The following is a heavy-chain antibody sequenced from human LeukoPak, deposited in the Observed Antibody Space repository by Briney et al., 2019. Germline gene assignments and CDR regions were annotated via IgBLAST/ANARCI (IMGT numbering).Heavy chain of an antibody. V-gene: IGHV3-30*02. CDR3: ATHKLRFLEWLFSY. D-gene: IGHD3-3*01. Sequence: PGRSLRLSCAASGFTFSSYGMHWVRQAPGKGLEWVAFIRYDGSNKYYADSVKGRFTISRDNSKNTLYLQMNSLRAEDTAVYYCATHKLRFLEWLFSYWGQGTLVTVSS. CDR2: IRYDGSNK. CDR1: GFTFSSYG. J-gene: IGHJ4*02.